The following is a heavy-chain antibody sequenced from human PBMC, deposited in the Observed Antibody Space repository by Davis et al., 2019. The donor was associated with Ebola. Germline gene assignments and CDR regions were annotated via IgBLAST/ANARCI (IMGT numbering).Heavy chain of an antibody. Sequence: AASVKVSCKASGYTFTSYGISWVRQAPGQGLEWMGWISAYNGNTNYAQKLQGRVTMTTDTSTSIAYMELRSLRSDDTAVYYCARVRLWGGKAAAGREWFDPWGQGTLVTVSS. J-gene: IGHJ5*02. CDR1: GYTFTSYG. D-gene: IGHD6-13*01. CDR2: ISAYNGNT. V-gene: IGHV1-18*01. CDR3: ARVRLWGGKAAAGREWFDP.